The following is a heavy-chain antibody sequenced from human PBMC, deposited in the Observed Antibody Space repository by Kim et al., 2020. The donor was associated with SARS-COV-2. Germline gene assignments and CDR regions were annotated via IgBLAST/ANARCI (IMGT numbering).Heavy chain of an antibody. J-gene: IGHJ2*01. CDR1: GGTFSSYA. CDR3: ARTEYGETDRYFDL. Sequence: VKVSCKASGGTFSSYAISWVRQAPGQGLEWMGGIIPIFGTANYAQKFQGRVTITADESTSTAYMELSSLRSEDTAVYYCARTEYGETDRYFDLWGRGTLVTVSS. V-gene: IGHV1-69*01. D-gene: IGHD4-17*01. CDR2: IIPIFGTA.